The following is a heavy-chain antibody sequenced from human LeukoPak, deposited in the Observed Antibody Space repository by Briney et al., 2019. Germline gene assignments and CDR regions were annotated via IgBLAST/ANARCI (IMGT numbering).Heavy chain of an antibody. Sequence: GSLRLSCAASGFAFSAYEMNWVRQAPGKGLEWVSYIAGSDTTTYYADSVRGRFTISRDNAKSSLYLQMNSLRAEDTALYYCTTLGYHLDSGGQGTLVPVPS. CDR3: TTLGYHLDS. J-gene: IGHJ4*02. CDR1: GFAFSAYE. CDR2: IAGSDTTT. V-gene: IGHV3-48*03. D-gene: IGHD3-22*01.